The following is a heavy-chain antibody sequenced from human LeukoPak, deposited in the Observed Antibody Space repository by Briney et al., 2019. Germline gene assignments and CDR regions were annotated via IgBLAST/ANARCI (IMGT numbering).Heavy chain of an antibody. J-gene: IGHJ4*02. D-gene: IGHD3-22*01. V-gene: IGHV3-74*01. CDR3: AKVVWYYYDSSGYYGKGDALDY. CDR2: INSDGSST. CDR1: GFTFSSYW. Sequence: PGGSLRLSCAASGFTFSSYWMHWVRQAPGKGLVWVSRINSDGSSTSYADSVRGRFSISRDNAKNTLYLQMNSLRAEDTAVYYCAKVVWYYYDSSGYYGKGDALDYWGQGTLVTVSS.